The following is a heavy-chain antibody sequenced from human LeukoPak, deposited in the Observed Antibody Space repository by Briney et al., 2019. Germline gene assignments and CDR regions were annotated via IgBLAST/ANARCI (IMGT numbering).Heavy chain of an antibody. J-gene: IGHJ4*02. V-gene: IGHV3-7*01. CDR3: ARETSYGEMFDY. Sequence: GGSLRLSCPASGFTFSSYWMSWVGQAPGKGLEWVANVKQDGSEKYYVDSVKGRFTISRDNAKNSLYLQMNSLRAEDTAVYYCARETSYGEMFDYWGQGTLVTVSS. CDR2: VKQDGSEK. D-gene: IGHD4-17*01. CDR1: GFTFSSYW.